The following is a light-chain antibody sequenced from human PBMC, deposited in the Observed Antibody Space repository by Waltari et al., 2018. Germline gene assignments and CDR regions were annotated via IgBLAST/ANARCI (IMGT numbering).Light chain of an antibody. CDR1: SNNVGSYG. Sequence: QSALTQEPPVSGTEGQKVPLSCTGNSNNVGSYGVGWYQQISHGPPKTVMFGNSLPSGIPDRFSGSKSGTTASLTISGLQPEDEADYYCSTWDYSLSAHVFGTGTKVTVL. CDR2: GNS. J-gene: IGLJ1*01. V-gene: IGLV1-44*01. CDR3: STWDYSLSAHV.